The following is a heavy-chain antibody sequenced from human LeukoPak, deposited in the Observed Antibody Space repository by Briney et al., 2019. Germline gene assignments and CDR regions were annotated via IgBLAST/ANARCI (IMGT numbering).Heavy chain of an antibody. Sequence: GGSLRLSCAASGFSFRDYTMNWVRQAPGKGLEWLASISSSSSYIYFANSVRGRFTISRDNAKNSLYLQMNSLRAEDTAVYYCAKDSPSRTATTEVPVDYWGQGTLVTVSS. CDR3: AKDSPSRTATTEVPVDY. V-gene: IGHV3-21*01. CDR1: GFSFRDYT. J-gene: IGHJ4*02. D-gene: IGHD1/OR15-1a*01. CDR2: ISSSSSYI.